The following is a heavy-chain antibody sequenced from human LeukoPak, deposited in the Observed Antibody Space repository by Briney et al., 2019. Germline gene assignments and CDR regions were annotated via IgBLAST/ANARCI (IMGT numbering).Heavy chain of an antibody. CDR1: GFTFSNHW. V-gene: IGHV3-74*01. CDR2: INSDGNST. D-gene: IGHD2-2*01. Sequence: GGSLRLSCAASGFTFSNHWMHWVRQAPGKGLVWVSRINSDGNSTSYADSVKGRFTISRDNANNTLYLQMNSLRAEDTAVYYCARRRYCSSTNCYGDWFDPWGQGTLVTVSS. CDR3: ARRRYCSSTNCYGDWFDP. J-gene: IGHJ5*02.